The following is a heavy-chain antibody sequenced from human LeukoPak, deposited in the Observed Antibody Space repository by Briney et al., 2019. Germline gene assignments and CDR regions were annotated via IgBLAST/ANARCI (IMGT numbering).Heavy chain of an antibody. Sequence: SETLSLTCTVSGGSISSSYWSWIRQSAGKGLEWIGRIYISGSTNYNPSLKSRVTISGDTSKNQFSLRLSSVTAADTAVYYCARGGRPSSSGSYYYYYMDVWGKGTTVTVSS. J-gene: IGHJ6*03. CDR2: IYISGST. D-gene: IGHD6-19*01. V-gene: IGHV4-4*07. CDR1: GGSISSSY. CDR3: ARGGRPSSSGSYYYYYMDV.